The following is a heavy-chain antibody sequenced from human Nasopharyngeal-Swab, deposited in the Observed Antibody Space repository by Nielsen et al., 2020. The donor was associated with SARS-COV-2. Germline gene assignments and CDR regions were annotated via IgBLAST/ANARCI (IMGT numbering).Heavy chain of an antibody. J-gene: IGHJ6*02. CDR1: GFTFSSYA. CDR2: ISGSGGST. D-gene: IGHD6-13*01. V-gene: IGHV3-23*01. Sequence: GGSLRLSCAASGFTFSSYAMSWVRQAPGKGLEWVSAISGSGGSTYYADSVKGRFTISRDNSKNTLYLQMNSLRAEDTAVYYCAKSGGRSWSYGMNVWGQGTTVTVSS. CDR3: AKSGGRSWSYGMNV.